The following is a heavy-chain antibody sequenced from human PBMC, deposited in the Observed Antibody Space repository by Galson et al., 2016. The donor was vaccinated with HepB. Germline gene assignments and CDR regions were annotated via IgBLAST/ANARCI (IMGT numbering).Heavy chain of an antibody. CDR1: GYSFNSYG. J-gene: IGHJ6*02. CDR3: ARVWRGGVIDTFYYYYYGMDV. Sequence: SVKVSCKAPGYSFNSYGLNWVRQAPGQGLEWMGWINTNTGNPTYAQGFTGRFVFSLDSSVSTAYLQISSLKAEDTAAYYCARVWRGGVIDTFYYYYYGMDVWGQGTTVTVSS. CDR2: INTNTGNP. V-gene: IGHV7-4-1*02. D-gene: IGHD3-16*02.